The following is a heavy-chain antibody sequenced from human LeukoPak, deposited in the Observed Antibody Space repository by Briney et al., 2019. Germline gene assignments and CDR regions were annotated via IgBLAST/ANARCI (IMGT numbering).Heavy chain of an antibody. Sequence: SETLSLTCTVSGVSMTSGGYHWGWIRRPPGKGLEWIGTVYFTGRTYYNPSLTSRVTMSVDTSKNEFSLNLRSVTAADTAMYYCTRQRGSGHWYFDLWGRGTLVTVSS. V-gene: IGHV4-39*01. CDR1: GVSMTSGGYH. CDR3: TRQRGSGHWYFDL. J-gene: IGHJ2*01. CDR2: VYFTGRT. D-gene: IGHD6-19*01.